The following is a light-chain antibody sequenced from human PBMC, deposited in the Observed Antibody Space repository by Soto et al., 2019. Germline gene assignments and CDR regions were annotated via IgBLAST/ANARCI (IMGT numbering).Light chain of an antibody. CDR2: DAS. Sequence: DIQMTQSPSSLSASVGDRVAITCQASQDISKSLTWYQQRPGKAPKLLIYDASTLEIGVTSRFSGSGSGKDFTFTISSLQPEDIAIYYCQQYDDLPRTFGPGTKVDIK. CDR1: QDISKS. V-gene: IGKV1-33*01. J-gene: IGKJ3*01. CDR3: QQYDDLPRT.